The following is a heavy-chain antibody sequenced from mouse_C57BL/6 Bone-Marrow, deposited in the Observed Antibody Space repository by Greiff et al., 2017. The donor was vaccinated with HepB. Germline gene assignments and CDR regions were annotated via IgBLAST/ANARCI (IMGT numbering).Heavy chain of an antibody. CDR3: AREGCYYGSRYGYWYFDV. D-gene: IGHD1-1*01. J-gene: IGHJ1*03. V-gene: IGHV1-55*01. Sequence: QVQLQQPGAELVKPGASVKMSCKASGYTFTSYWITWVKQRPGQGLEWIGDIYPGSGSTNYNEKFKSKATLTVDKSSSTAYMQLSSLTSEDSAVYYSAREGCYYGSRYGYWYFDVWGTGTTVTVSA. CDR1: GYTFTSYW. CDR2: IYPGSGST.